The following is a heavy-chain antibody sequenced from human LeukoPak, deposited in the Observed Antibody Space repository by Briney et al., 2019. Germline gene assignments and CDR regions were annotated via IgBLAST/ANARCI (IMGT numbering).Heavy chain of an antibody. D-gene: IGHD1-26*01. CDR2: IYTSGST. J-gene: IGHJ4*02. CDR3: ARLGRRPQEFDY. V-gene: IGHV4-4*07. Sequence: SETLSLTCTVSGGSISSYYWSWIRQPAGKGLEWIGRIYTSGSTNYNPSLKSRVTMSVDTSKNRFSLKLSSVTAADTAVYYCARLGRRPQEFDYWGQGTLVTVSS. CDR1: GGSISSYY.